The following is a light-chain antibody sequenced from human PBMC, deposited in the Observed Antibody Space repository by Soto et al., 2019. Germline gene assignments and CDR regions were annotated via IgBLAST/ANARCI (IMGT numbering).Light chain of an antibody. CDR2: KVS. V-gene: IGKV2-30*01. J-gene: IGKJ2*01. CDR3: MQTTHWPYT. CDR1: QSLVSSSDGNTY. Sequence: DVAVTQSPLSLPVILGQAASISCRSSQSLVSSSDGNTYLSWLHQRPGQSPRRLISKVSSRDSGVPDRFIGSGSGTDFTLKINRVEAEDVGVYYCMQTTHWPYTFGQGTKLEIK.